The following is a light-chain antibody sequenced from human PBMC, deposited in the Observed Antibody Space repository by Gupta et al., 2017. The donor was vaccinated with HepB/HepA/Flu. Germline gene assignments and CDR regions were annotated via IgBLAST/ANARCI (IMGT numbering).Light chain of an antibody. CDR1: KLGNQY. J-gene: IGLJ2*01. CDR3: QAWDSSAVV. Sequence: SYALTQPPSVSVSPGQTASITCSGDKLGNQYGFWYQQKPGQSPVLVIYQNTKRPSGIPERFSGSNSGNTATLTISGTQAMDEADYFCQAWDSSAVVFGGGTKLTVL. CDR2: QNT. V-gene: IGLV3-1*01.